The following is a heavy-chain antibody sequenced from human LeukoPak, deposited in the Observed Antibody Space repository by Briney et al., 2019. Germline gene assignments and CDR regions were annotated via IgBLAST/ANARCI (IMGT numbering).Heavy chain of an antibody. J-gene: IGHJ3*02. CDR1: GGSFSGYY. CDR2: INHSGST. Sequence: SETLSLTCAVYGGSFSGYYWSWIRQPPGKGLEWIGEINHSGSTNYNPSLKSRVTISVDTSKSQFSLKLSSVTAADTAVYYCAREKKYSSSRVDDAFDIWGQGTMVTVSS. V-gene: IGHV4-34*01. CDR3: AREKKYSSSRVDDAFDI. D-gene: IGHD6-6*01.